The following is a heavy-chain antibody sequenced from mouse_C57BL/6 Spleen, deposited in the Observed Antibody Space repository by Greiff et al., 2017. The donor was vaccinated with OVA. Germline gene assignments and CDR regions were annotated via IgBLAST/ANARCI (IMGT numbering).Heavy chain of an antibody. CDR3: ARSFTTVPLDY. CDR1: GYTFTSYW. J-gene: IGHJ2*01. D-gene: IGHD1-1*01. V-gene: IGHV1-50*01. CDR2: IDPSDSYT. Sequence: VKLQQPGAELVKPGASVKLSCKASGYTFTSYWMQWVKQRPGQGLEWIGEIDPSDSYTNYNQKFKGKATLTVDTSSSTAYMQLSSLTSEDSAVYYCARSFTTVPLDYWGQGTTLTVSS.